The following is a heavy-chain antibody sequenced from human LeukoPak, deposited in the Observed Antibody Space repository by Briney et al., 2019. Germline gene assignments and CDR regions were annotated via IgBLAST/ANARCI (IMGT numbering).Heavy chain of an antibody. Sequence: KPSETLSLTCAVYGGSFSGYYWSWIRQPPGEGLEWIGEINHSGSTNYNPSLKSRVTISVDTSKNQVSLKLSSVTAAYEAVYYCARTRGMSYWGQGTLVTVSS. CDR2: INHSGST. V-gene: IGHV4-34*01. CDR3: ARTRGMSY. J-gene: IGHJ4*02. D-gene: IGHD3-16*01. CDR1: GGSFSGYY.